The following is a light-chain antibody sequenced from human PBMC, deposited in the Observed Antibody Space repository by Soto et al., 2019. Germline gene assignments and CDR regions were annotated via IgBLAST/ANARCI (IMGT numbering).Light chain of an antibody. Sequence: VLTQSPGTLSLSPRERATLSCRASQSIFNNYLAWYQQKPGQAPRLLVYGASFRATGIPDRFSGSGSGTDFTLTISRLEPEDFAVDYCQQYGGSPFTFGQGTRLEIK. V-gene: IGKV3-20*01. CDR2: GAS. CDR1: QSIFNNY. J-gene: IGKJ2*01. CDR3: QQYGGSPFT.